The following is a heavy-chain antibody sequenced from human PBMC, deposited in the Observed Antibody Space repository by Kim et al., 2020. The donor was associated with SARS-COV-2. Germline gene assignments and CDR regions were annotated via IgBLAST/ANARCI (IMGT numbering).Heavy chain of an antibody. CDR3: ARWGKLRYFDWLGHYYYGMDV. D-gene: IGHD3-9*01. V-gene: IGHV3-30*01. Sequence: RFTISRDNSKNTLYLQMNSLRAEDTAVYYCARWGKLRYFDWLGHYYYGMDVWGQGTTVTVSS. J-gene: IGHJ6*02.